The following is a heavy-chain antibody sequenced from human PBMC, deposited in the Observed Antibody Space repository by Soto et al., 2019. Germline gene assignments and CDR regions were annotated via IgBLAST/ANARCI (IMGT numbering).Heavy chain of an antibody. J-gene: IGHJ6*03. V-gene: IGHV3-NL1*01. CDR2: IYSGGST. D-gene: IGHD3-3*01. CDR1: GFTFSSYG. CDR3: AKHGGPSYSYYMDV. Sequence: PGGSLRLSCAASGFTFSSYGMHWVRQAPGKGLEWVSVIYSGGSTYYADSVKGRFTISRDNSKNTLYLQMNSLRDEDTAIYYCAKHGGPSYSYYMDVWGKGTTVTVSS.